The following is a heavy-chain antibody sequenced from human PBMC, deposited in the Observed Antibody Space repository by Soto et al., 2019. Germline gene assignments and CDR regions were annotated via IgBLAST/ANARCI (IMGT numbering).Heavy chain of an antibody. Sequence: QVQLQESGPGLVKPSETLSLTCTVSGGSISSYYWSWIRQPPGKGLEWIGYIYYSGGTNYNPSLKSRVTISVATSKNQVSLKLSSVTAADAAVYYCATRYGDYFDFWGQGTLVTVSS. J-gene: IGHJ4*02. V-gene: IGHV4-59*08. CDR3: ATRYGDYFDF. CDR2: IYYSGGT. D-gene: IGHD4-17*01. CDR1: GGSISSYY.